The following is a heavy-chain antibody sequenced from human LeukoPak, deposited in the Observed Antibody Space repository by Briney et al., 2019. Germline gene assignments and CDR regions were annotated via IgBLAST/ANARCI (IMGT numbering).Heavy chain of an antibody. D-gene: IGHD4-17*01. CDR3: AKSGDYGDYFDY. Sequence: GRSLRLSCAASGFTFSSYGMHWVRQAPGKGLEWVAVISYDGSNKYYADSVKGRFTISRDNSKNTLYLQMNSLRAEDTAVYYCAKSGDYGDYFDYWGQGTLVTVSS. V-gene: IGHV3-30*18. J-gene: IGHJ4*02. CDR1: GFTFSSYG. CDR2: ISYDGSNK.